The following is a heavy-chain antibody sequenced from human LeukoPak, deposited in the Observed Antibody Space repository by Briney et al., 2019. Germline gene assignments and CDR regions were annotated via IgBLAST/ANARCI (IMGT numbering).Heavy chain of an antibody. J-gene: IGHJ4*02. CDR3: ARGGYNYGYIY. D-gene: IGHD5-18*01. CDR1: GGSISSSSYY. V-gene: IGHV4-39*01. Sequence: KSSETLSLTCTVSGGSISSSSYYWGWIRQPPGKGLEWIGSIYYSGSTYYNPSLKSRVTISVDTSKNQFSLKLSSVTAADTAVYCARGGYNYGYIYWGQGTLVTVSS. CDR2: IYYSGST.